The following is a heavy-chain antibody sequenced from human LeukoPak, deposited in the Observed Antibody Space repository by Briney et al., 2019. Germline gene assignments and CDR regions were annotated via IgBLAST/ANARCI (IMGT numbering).Heavy chain of an antibody. D-gene: IGHD1-26*01. V-gene: IGHV7-4-1*02. J-gene: IGHJ4*02. CDR2: INTNTGNP. CDR1: GYTFTSYA. CDR3: ARGAASGRDDY. Sequence: EASVKVSCKASGYTFTSYAMNWVRQAPGQGLEWMGWINTNTGNPTYAQGFIGRFVFSLDTSVSTAYLQISSLKAEDTAVYYCARGAASGRDDYWGQGTLVTVSS.